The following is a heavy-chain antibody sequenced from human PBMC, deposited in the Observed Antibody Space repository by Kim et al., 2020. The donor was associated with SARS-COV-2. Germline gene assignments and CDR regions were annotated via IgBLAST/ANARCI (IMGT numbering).Heavy chain of an antibody. V-gene: IGHV3-15*01. CDR3: TTGYCSSTSCERVDY. CDR2: IKSKTDGGTT. D-gene: IGHD2-2*01. J-gene: IGHJ4*02. CDR1: GFTFSNAW. Sequence: GGSLRLSCAASGFTFSNAWMSWVRQAPGKGLEWVGRIKSKTDGGTTDYAAPVKGRFTISRDDSKNTLYLQMNSLKTEDTAVYYCTTGYCSSTSCERVDYWGQGTLVTVSS.